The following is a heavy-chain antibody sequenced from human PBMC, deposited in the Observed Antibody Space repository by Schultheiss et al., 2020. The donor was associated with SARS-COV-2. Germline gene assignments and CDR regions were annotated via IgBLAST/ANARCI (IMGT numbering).Heavy chain of an antibody. CDR3: AHGGMVYFDY. V-gene: IGHV2-5*08. J-gene: IGHJ4*02. Sequence: TLSLTCTVSGGSVSSGSYYWTWIRQPPGKALEWLALIYWDDEKRYSPSLKSRLSISKDTSKNQLVLTMTNMDPVDTATYYCAHGGMVYFDYWGQGTLVTVSS. CDR2: IYWDDEK. CDR1: GGSVSSGSYY. D-gene: IGHD2-8*01.